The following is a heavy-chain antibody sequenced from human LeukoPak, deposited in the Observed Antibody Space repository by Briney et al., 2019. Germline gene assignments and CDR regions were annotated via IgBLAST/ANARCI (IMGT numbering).Heavy chain of an antibody. D-gene: IGHD6-6*01. CDR3: ARSPGSSSPPTYYFDY. V-gene: IGHV4-59*01. J-gene: IGHJ4*02. CDR1: GGSISTYY. Sequence: SETLSLTCTVSGGSISTYYWSWIRQPPGKGLECIGYMYYSGSTNYSPSLKSRVTISVDTSKNQFSLKLSSVTAADTAVYYCARSPGSSSPPTYYFDYWGQGTLVTVSS. CDR2: MYYSGST.